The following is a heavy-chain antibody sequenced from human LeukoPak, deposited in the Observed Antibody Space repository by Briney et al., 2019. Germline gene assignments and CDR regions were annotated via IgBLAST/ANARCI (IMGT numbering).Heavy chain of an antibody. CDR2: IYYSGST. D-gene: IGHD6-13*01. Sequence: SGTLSLTCTVSGGSISSYYWSWIRQPPGRGLEWIGYIYYSGSTNYNPSLKSRVTISVDTSKNQFSLKLSSVTAADTAVYYCARVGSSWSDNWFDPWGQGTLVTVSS. CDR1: GGSISSYY. V-gene: IGHV4-59*01. J-gene: IGHJ5*02. CDR3: ARVGSSWSDNWFDP.